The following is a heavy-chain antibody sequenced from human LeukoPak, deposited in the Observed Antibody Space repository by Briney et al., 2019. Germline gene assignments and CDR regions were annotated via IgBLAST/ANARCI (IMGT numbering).Heavy chain of an antibody. V-gene: IGHV3-23*01. D-gene: IGHD4-23*01. Sequence: GGSLRLSCAASGFTFSNYAMSWVRQAPGKGLEWVSGISESGGSTYYADSVKGRFTISRDNLKNTLDLQMNSLRAEDTAVYYCGSGGLRWSLNPDYWGQGTLVTVSS. CDR1: GFTFSNYA. CDR2: ISESGGST. CDR3: GSGGLRWSLNPDY. J-gene: IGHJ4*02.